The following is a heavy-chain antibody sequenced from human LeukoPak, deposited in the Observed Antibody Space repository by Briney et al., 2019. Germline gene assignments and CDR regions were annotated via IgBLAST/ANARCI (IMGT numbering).Heavy chain of an antibody. D-gene: IGHD4-23*01. CDR1: GFTFSNFW. J-gene: IGHJ4*02. CDR2: IKQDGSEK. V-gene: IGHV3-7*01. Sequence: PGGSLRLSCAVSGFTFSNFWMTWVRQAPGKGLEWVANIKQDGSEKYYVDSVKGRFTISRDNAKNSLYLQMNSLRAEDTAVYYCAKDLNGGYFDYWGQGTLVTVSS. CDR3: AKDLNGGYFDY.